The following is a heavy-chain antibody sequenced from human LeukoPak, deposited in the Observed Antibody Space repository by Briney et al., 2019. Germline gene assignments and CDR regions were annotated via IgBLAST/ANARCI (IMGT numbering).Heavy chain of an antibody. CDR3: VWSSTWDKRFYLDQ. V-gene: IGHV3-15*07. CDR2: IKTKADGPS. D-gene: IGHD6-6*01. Sequence: GSLRLSCVVSGLTFSNFKMNWVRQAPGKGLEWVARIKTKADGPSEYATPVQGRFIISRDDSQNMVYLQMSSLRSDDTAVYYCVWSSTWDKRFYLDQWGQGTLVTVSS. J-gene: IGHJ4*02. CDR1: GLTFSNFK.